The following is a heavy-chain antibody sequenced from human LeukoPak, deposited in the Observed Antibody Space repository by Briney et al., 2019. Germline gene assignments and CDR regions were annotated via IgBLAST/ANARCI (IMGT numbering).Heavy chain of an antibody. Sequence: GGSLRLSCAASGFTFSSYSMNWVRQAPGKGLEWVSSISSSSSYIYYADSVKGRFTISRDNSKNTLYLQMNSLRAEDTAVYYCAKDLGGWENYFDYWGQGTLVTVSS. CDR3: AKDLGGWENYFDY. D-gene: IGHD6-19*01. CDR1: GFTFSSYS. J-gene: IGHJ4*02. CDR2: ISSSSSYI. V-gene: IGHV3-21*01.